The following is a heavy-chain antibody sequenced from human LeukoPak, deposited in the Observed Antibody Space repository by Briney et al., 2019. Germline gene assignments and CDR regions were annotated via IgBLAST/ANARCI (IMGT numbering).Heavy chain of an antibody. J-gene: IGHJ4*02. CDR2: IYYSGST. CDR3: ASLGEMATMVDY. Sequence: SETLSLTCTVSVGSLSSSSYYWGWIRQPPGKGLEWIGSIYYSGSTYYNPSLKSRVTISVDTSKNQFSLKLSSVTAADTAVYYCASLGEMATMVDYWGQGTLVTVSS. D-gene: IGHD5-24*01. CDR1: VGSLSSSSYY. V-gene: IGHV4-39*01.